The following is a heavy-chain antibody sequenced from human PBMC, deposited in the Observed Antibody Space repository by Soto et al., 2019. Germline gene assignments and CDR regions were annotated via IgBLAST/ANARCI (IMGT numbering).Heavy chain of an antibody. J-gene: IGHJ4*02. V-gene: IGHV4-59*08. CDR3: ARRYGPGFDY. D-gene: IGHD4-17*01. Sequence: SETLSLTCTVSGGSISSYYWSWIRQPPGKGLEWIGYIYYSGSTNYNPSLKSRVTISVDMSKNQFSLKLSSVTAADTAVYYCARRYGPGFDYWGQGTLVTVSS. CDR2: IYYSGST. CDR1: GGSISSYY.